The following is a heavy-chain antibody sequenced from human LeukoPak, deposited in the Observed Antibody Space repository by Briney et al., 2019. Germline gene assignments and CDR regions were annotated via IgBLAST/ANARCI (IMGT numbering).Heavy chain of an antibody. Sequence: GRSLRLSCAASGFTFSSYWMHWVGQVPGKGLEWVARINPGGSSITYADSVKGRFTISRDNAKNTLYLQMDSLRAEDTGVYYCARSNQADDYWGQGTLVTVSS. D-gene: IGHD1-14*01. J-gene: IGHJ4*02. CDR3: ARSNQADDY. V-gene: IGHV3-74*01. CDR2: INPGGSSI. CDR1: GFTFSSYW.